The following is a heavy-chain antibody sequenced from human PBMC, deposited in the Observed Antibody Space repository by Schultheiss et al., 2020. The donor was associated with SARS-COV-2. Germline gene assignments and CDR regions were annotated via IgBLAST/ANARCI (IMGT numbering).Heavy chain of an antibody. Sequence: SGPTLLKPTQTLTLTCTFSGFSLSTSGVGVGWIRQPPGKALEWLAHIFSNDEKSYSTSLKTRLTISQDTSKNQVVLTMTNMDPVDTATYYCARTTVTDYFDFWGQGTLVTVSS. D-gene: IGHD4-11*01. V-gene: IGHV2-5*01. J-gene: IGHJ4*02. CDR2: IFSNDEK. CDR1: GFSLSTSGVG. CDR3: ARTTVTDYFDF.